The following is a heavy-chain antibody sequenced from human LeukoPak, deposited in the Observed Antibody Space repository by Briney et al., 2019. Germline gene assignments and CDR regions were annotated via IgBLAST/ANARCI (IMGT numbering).Heavy chain of an antibody. Sequence: EASVKVSCKASGYTFTGYYMHWVRQAPGQGLEWMGWINPNSGGTNYAQKFQGRVTMTRDTSISTAYMELSRLRSDDTAVYYCARDNQELGYYYGMDVWGQGTTVTVSS. V-gene: IGHV1-2*02. CDR3: ARDNQELGYYYGMDV. D-gene: IGHD7-27*01. J-gene: IGHJ6*02. CDR2: INPNSGGT. CDR1: GYTFTGYY.